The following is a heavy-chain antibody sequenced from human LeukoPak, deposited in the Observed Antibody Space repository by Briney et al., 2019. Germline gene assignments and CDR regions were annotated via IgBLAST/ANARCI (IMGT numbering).Heavy chain of an antibody. CDR2: IYYSGNT. J-gene: IGHJ4*02. Sequence: SETLSLTRTVSGGSISSSSYYWGWIRQPPGKGLEWIGTIYYSGNTYYNPSLKSRVSISVDTSKNQFSLKLSSVTAADTAVNYCARQAVAGNGFDYWGQGTLVTVSS. CDR1: GGSISSSSYY. D-gene: IGHD6-19*01. V-gene: IGHV4-39*01. CDR3: ARQAVAGNGFDY.